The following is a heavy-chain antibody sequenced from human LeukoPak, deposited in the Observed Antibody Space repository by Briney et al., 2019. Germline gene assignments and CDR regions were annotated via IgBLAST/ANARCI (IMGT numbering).Heavy chain of an antibody. V-gene: IGHV3-72*01. CDR2: IRNKANTYIT. J-gene: IGHJ5*01. D-gene: IGHD3-10*01. CDR1: GFTFSSYW. CDR3: ARVVDGDFDWFDY. Sequence: PGGSLRLSCAASGFTFSSYWMSWVRQAPGKGLEWVGRIRNKANTYITKYAASVKGRFTISRDDSKNSLFLQMNSLKAEDTAVYFCARVVDGDFDWFDYWGQGTLVTVSS.